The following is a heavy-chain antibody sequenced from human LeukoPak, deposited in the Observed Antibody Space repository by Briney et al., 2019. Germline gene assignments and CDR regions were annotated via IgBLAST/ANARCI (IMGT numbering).Heavy chain of an antibody. D-gene: IGHD2-2*01. CDR3: ARQAPIVVVPAAMRHSSWGVNWFDP. Sequence: PSETLSLTCTVSGGSISSSSYYWGWIRQPPGKGLEWIGSIYYSGSTYCNPSLKSRVTISVDTSKNQFSLKLSSVTAADTAVYYCARQAPIVVVPAAMRHSSWGVNWFDPWGQGTLVTVSS. CDR1: GGSISSSSYY. V-gene: IGHV4-39*01. J-gene: IGHJ5*02. CDR2: IYYSGST.